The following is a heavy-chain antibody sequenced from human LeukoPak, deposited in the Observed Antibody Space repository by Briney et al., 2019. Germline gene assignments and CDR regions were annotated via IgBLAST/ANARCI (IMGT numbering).Heavy chain of an antibody. V-gene: IGHV4-61*01. CDR1: GYSISSGYY. J-gene: IGHJ5*02. CDR3: ARDRHTYGPYNWFDP. CDR2: IYYSGST. D-gene: IGHD5-18*01. Sequence: PSETLSLTCTVSGYSISSGYYWGWIRQPPGKGLEWIGYIYYSGSTNYNPSLKSRVTISVDTSKNQFSLKLTSVTAADTAVYYCARDRHTYGPYNWFDPWGQGTLVTVSS.